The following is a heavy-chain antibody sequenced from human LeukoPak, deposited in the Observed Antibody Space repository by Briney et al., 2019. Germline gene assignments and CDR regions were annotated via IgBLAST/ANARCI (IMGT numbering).Heavy chain of an antibody. D-gene: IGHD3-22*01. CDR1: GFTFSSYS. CDR3: AIPPGDYDSSGYYFPFDY. V-gene: IGHV3-21*01. CDR2: ISSSSSYI. J-gene: IGHJ4*02. Sequence: GGSLRLSCAASGFTFSSYSMNWVRQAPGKGLEWVSSISSSSSYIYYTDSVKGRFTISRDNAKNSLYLQMNSLRAEDTAVYYCAIPPGDYDSSGYYFPFDYWGQGTLVTVSS.